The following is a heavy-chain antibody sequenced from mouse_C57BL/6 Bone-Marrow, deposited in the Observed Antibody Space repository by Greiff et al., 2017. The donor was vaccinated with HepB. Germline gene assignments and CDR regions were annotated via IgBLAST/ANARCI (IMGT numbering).Heavy chain of an antibody. Sequence: EVKLMESGTVLARPGASVKMSCKTSGYTFTSYWMHWVKQRPGQGLEWIGAIYPGNSDTSYNQKFKGKAKLTAVTSASTAYMELSSLTNEDSAVYSCTRWAITTVVATRWYFDVWGTGTTVTVSS. CDR3: TRWAITTVVATRWYFDV. J-gene: IGHJ1*03. CDR1: GYTFTSYW. CDR2: IYPGNSDT. V-gene: IGHV1-5*01. D-gene: IGHD1-1*01.